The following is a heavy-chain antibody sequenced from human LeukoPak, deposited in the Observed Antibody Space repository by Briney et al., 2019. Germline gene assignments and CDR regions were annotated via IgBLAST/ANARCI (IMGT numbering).Heavy chain of an antibody. V-gene: IGHV4-39*07. J-gene: IGHJ4*02. Sequence: SETLSLTCTVSEGSISSTSDSWGWIRQSPGRGVEWIGSIHYSGTTYYNPSLKSRVTISLDASKNQFSLRLNSVTAADTAVYYCARDSPEVTYAFDTWGQGTLVTVSS. CDR2: IHYSGTT. D-gene: IGHD2-8*01. CDR1: EGSISSTSDS. CDR3: ARDSPEVTYAFDT.